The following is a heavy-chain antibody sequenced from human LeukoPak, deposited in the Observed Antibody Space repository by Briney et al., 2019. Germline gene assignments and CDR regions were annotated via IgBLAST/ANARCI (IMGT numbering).Heavy chain of an antibody. J-gene: IGHJ4*02. V-gene: IGHV3-21*01. CDR1: GFTFIRKS. CDR2: IDDGSTYT. CDR3: ARDTSGSSVITYFDS. D-gene: IGHD3-10*01. Sequence: PGGSLRLSCVASGFTFIRKSMSWVRQAPGRGMEWVSYIDDGSTYTSYADSVKGRFTISRDNAKNSLHLQMSSLRAEDTAVNYCARDTSGSSVITYFDSWGQGTLVTVSS.